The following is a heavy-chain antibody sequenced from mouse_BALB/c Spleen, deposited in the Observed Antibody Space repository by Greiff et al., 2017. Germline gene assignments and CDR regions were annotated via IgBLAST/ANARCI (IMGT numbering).Heavy chain of an antibody. Sequence: QVHVKQSGPELVKPGASVKISCKASGYTFTDYYINWVKQKPGQGLEWIGWIYPGSGNTKYNEKFKGKATLTVDTASSTAYMQISSLTSEDTAVYFCARKVRTLNWYFDVWGAGTTVTVSS. V-gene: IGHV1-84*02. J-gene: IGHJ1*01. CDR2: IYPGSGNT. CDR3: ARKVRTLNWYFDV. CDR1: GYTFTDYY.